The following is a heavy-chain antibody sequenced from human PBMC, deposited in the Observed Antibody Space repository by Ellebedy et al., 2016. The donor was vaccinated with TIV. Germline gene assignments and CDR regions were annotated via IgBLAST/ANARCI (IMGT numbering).Heavy chain of an antibody. J-gene: IGHJ6*02. Sequence: MPSETLSLTCTVSGGSISSYYWSWIRQPPGKGLEWIGYIYYSGSTNYNPSLKSRVTISVDTSKNQFSLKLSPVTAADTAVYYCARLSIASYGMDVWGQGTTVTVSS. CDR2: IYYSGST. CDR1: GGSISSYY. CDR3: ARLSIASYGMDV. V-gene: IGHV4-59*08. D-gene: IGHD6-6*01.